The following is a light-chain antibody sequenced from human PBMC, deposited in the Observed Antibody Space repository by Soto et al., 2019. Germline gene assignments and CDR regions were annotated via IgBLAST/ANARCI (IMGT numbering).Light chain of an antibody. CDR1: SSDVGGYNY. CDR2: DVS. Sequence: SDLTQPAYGSGSPGQSITISCTGTSSDVGGYNYVSWYQQHPGKAPKLMIYDVSNRPSGVSNRFSGSKSGNTASLTISGLQAEDEADYYCSSYTSSSTVYVFGTGTKVTVL. V-gene: IGLV2-14*01. CDR3: SSYTSSSTVYV. J-gene: IGLJ1*01.